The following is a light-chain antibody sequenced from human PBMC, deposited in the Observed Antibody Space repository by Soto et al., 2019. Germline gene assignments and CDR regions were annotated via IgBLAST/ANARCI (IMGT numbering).Light chain of an antibody. CDR2: GAS. Sequence: EIVMTQSPCTLSLSPGERATLSCRASQSVSSRLAWYQQKPGQAPRLLIYGASSRATGIPDRFSGSGSGTDFTLTISRLEPEDFTVYYCQQYGSSPFTFGPGTKVDIK. CDR3: QQYGSSPFT. V-gene: IGKV3-20*01. CDR1: QSVSSR. J-gene: IGKJ3*01.